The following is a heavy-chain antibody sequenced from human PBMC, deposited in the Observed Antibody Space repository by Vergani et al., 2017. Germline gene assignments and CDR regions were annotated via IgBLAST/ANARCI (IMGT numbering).Heavy chain of an antibody. J-gene: IGHJ5*02. CDR1: GFTFSSYW. CDR2: IKQDGSEK. D-gene: IGHD6-13*01. Sequence: EVQLVESGGGLVQPGGSLRLSCAASGFTFSSYWMSWVRQAPGKGLEWVANIKQDGSEKYYVDSVKGRFTISRDNAKNSLYLQMNSLRAEATAVYYCARDKGRGIAAAGPAAGFDPWGQGTLVTVSS. CDR3: ARDKGRGIAAAGPAAGFDP. V-gene: IGHV3-7*03.